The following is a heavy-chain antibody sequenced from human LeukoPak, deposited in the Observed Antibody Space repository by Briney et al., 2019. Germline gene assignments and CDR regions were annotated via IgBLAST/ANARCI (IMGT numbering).Heavy chain of an antibody. CDR3: AKSRFYYDSTGYTLDH. V-gene: IGHV3-23*01. CDR1: GFSFSSHG. J-gene: IGHJ4*02. Sequence: GRSLRLSCAASGFSFSSHGMHWVRQAPGKGLEWDSAVSGSGGSTYYVDSVKGRFTISRDNSKNTLYLQMNSLRAEDTAVYYCAKSRFYYDSTGYTLDHWGQGTLVTVSS. D-gene: IGHD3-22*01. CDR2: VSGSGGST.